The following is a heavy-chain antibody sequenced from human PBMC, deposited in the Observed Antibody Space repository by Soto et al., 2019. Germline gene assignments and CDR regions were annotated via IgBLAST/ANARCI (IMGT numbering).Heavy chain of an antibody. V-gene: IGHV3-23*01. CDR3: AKTETMVVVTVQPRWFDS. Sequence: QLLESGGGLVQPGGSLRLSCTASGFNFNNQAMSWIRQAPGKGLEWVSTISGSGATSLYANSVKGRFTIFKDISQAYLDLKSLRVEDSATYYCAKTETMVVVTVQPRWFDSWGRGTLVTVS. CDR1: GFNFNNQA. D-gene: IGHD2-21*02. CDR2: ISGSGATS. J-gene: IGHJ5*01.